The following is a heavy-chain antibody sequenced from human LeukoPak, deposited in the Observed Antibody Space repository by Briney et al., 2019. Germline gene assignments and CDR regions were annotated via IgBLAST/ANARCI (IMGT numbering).Heavy chain of an antibody. CDR2: IYYSGST. J-gene: IGHJ1*01. Sequence: SETLSLTCTVSGGSISSYYWSWFRQPPGKGLEGFGYIYYSGSTNYNPSLKSRVTISVDTSKNQFSLKLSSVTAADTAVYYCARDVDRGGLLRPGFQHWGQGTLVTVSS. CDR3: ARDVDRGGLLRPGFQH. D-gene: IGHD3-22*01. CDR1: GGSISSYY. V-gene: IGHV4-59*01.